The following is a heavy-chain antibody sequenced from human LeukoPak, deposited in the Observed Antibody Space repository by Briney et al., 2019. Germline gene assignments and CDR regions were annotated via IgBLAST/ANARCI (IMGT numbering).Heavy chain of an antibody. CDR3: VTAQSLGMVRGAIGDY. Sequence: SVKVSCKASGGTFSSYAISWVRQAPGQGLEWMGRIIPILGIANYAQKFQGRVTMTEDTSTDTAYMELSSLRSEDTAVYYCVTAQSLGMVRGAIGDYWGQGTLVTVSS. CDR1: GGTFSSYA. D-gene: IGHD3-10*01. CDR2: IIPILGIA. V-gene: IGHV1-69*04. J-gene: IGHJ4*02.